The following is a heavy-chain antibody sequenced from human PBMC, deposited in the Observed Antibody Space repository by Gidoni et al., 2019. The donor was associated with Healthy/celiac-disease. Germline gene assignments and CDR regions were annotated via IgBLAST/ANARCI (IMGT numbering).Heavy chain of an antibody. Sequence: EVQLVESGGGLVQPGGSLRLSCAASGFTFSSYWMSWVRQAPGKGLEWVANIKQDGSEKYYVDSVKGRFTISRDNAKNSLYLQMNSLRAEDTAVYYCARDLSRPSAAAGTPLDYWGQGTLVTVSS. CDR3: ARDLSRPSAAAGTPLDY. CDR2: IKQDGSEK. CDR1: GFTFSSYW. D-gene: IGHD6-13*01. J-gene: IGHJ4*02. V-gene: IGHV3-7*04.